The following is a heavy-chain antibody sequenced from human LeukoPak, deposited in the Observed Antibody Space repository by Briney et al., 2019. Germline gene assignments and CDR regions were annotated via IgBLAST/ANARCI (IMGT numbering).Heavy chain of an antibody. Sequence: SETLSLTCTVSGGSLSSGSYYWSWLRQPAGKGLEWIGRIYTSGSTHYNPSLKSRVTISVDTSKNQFSLKLSSVTAADTAVYYCARDGLNTMVRGKIHYYYMDVWGKGTTVTISS. V-gene: IGHV4-61*02. CDR3: ARDGLNTMVRGKIHYYYMDV. CDR2: IYTSGST. CDR1: GGSLSSGSYY. D-gene: IGHD3-10*01. J-gene: IGHJ6*03.